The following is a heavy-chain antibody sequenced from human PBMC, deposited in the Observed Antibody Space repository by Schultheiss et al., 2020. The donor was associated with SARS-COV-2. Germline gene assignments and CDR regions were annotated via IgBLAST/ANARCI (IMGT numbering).Heavy chain of an antibody. D-gene: IGHD6-19*01. Sequence: ASVKVSCKASGYTFTGYYMHWVRQAPGQGLEWMGIINPSGGSTSYAQKFQGRVTMTRDTSTSTVYMELSSLRSEDTAVYYCARGKLTSSGWYLGEDYWGQGTLVTVSS. CDR3: ARGKLTSSGWYLGEDY. CDR2: INPSGGST. V-gene: IGHV1-46*01. J-gene: IGHJ4*02. CDR1: GYTFTGYY.